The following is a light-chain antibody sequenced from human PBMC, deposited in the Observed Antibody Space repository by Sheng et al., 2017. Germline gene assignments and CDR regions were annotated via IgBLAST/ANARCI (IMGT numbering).Light chain of an antibody. V-gene: IGKV3-15*01. CDR3: QHYDKWPLP. CDR1: QSVSSN. J-gene: IGKJ4*01. Sequence: ETVMTQSPATLSVSPGERATLSCRASQSVSSNLAWYQQKPGQAPRLLIYGASTRATGIPARFSGSGSGTEFTLTISSLQSEDFAVYYCQHYDKWPLPFGGGTKVEIK. CDR2: GAS.